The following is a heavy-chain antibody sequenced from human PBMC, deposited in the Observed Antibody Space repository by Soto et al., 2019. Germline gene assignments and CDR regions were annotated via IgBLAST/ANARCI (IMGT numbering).Heavy chain of an antibody. CDR2: ISGSGGST. CDR3: SRGMKTAGFYGMDV. CDR1: GFTFRSYA. Sequence: GGSLRLSCAASGFTFRSYAMIWVRQAPWKGLEWVSAISGSGGSTYYEDSVKGRFTVSRDNTKNSMYLQMISLRTEDTAIYYCSRGMKTAGFYGMDVWGQGTTVTLSS. J-gene: IGHJ6*02. D-gene: IGHD6-13*01. V-gene: IGHV3-23*01.